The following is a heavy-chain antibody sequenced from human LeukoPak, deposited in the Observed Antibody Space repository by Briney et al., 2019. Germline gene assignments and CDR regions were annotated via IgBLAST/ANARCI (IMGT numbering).Heavy chain of an antibody. V-gene: IGHV3-30*02. CDR3: ARDGKAKNDF. Sequence: GGSLRLSCAASGFTFSTYGMHWVRQAPGKGLEWVAFIRFDGSIKYYADSVKGRFTMSRDNSRDTLYLQMGSLRPEDTAVYYCARDGKAKNDFWGQGTLVTVST. J-gene: IGHJ4*02. CDR2: IRFDGSIK. D-gene: IGHD1-26*01. CDR1: GFTFSTYG.